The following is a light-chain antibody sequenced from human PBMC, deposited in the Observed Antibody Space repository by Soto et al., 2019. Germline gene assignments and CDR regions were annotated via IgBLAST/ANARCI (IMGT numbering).Light chain of an antibody. CDR1: QSVSTSF. V-gene: IGKV3-20*01. Sequence: EVVLTPSPGTLSLSPGERATLSCRASQSVSTSFLAWYQQKPDQAPRLLIYGAFSRATGIPDRFSGSGSGTDFTLTISRLEPEDFAFYYCQQYNNWPRTFGLGTKVDIK. CDR3: QQYNNWPRT. CDR2: GAF. J-gene: IGKJ1*01.